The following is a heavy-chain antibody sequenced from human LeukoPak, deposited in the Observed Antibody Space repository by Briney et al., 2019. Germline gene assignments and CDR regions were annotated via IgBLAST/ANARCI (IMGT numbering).Heavy chain of an antibody. CDR1: GFTFSSYW. D-gene: IGHD6-19*01. CDR3: ARDRVSSGWDHDY. V-gene: IGHV3-7*01. J-gene: IGHJ4*02. CDR2: IKQDGSEK. Sequence: PGGSLRLSCAASGFTFSSYWMSWVRKAPGKGLEWVANIKQDGSEKYYVDSVKGRFTISRDNAKNSLYLQMNSLRAEDTAVYYCARDRVSSGWDHDYWGQGTLVTVSS.